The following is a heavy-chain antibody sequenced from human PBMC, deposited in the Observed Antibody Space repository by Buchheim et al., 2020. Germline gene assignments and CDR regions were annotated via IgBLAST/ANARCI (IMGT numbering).Heavy chain of an antibody. Sequence: EVQLVESGGGLVKPGGSLRLSCAASGFTFSNAWMNWVRQAPGKGLEWVGRIKSKTDGGTTDYAAPVKGRFTNSRDDSKNTLYLQMNSLKTEDTAVYYCTSRIAAAGTMYYYYGMDVWGQGTT. CDR3: TSRIAAAGTMYYYYGMDV. CDR2: IKSKTDGGTT. CDR1: GFTFSNAW. V-gene: IGHV3-15*07. J-gene: IGHJ6*02. D-gene: IGHD6-13*01.